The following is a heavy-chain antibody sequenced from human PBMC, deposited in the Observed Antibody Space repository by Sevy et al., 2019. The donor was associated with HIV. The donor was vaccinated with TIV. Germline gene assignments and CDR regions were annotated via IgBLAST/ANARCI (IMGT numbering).Heavy chain of an antibody. CDR1: GFTFSSHE. J-gene: IGHJ6*02. CDR2: ITRSGSSI. D-gene: IGHD2-15*01. Sequence: GGSLRLSCAASGFTFSSHEMSWVRQAPGKGLEWISYITRSGSSIYYADSVKGRFTISRDNSKNTLYLQMNSLRAEDTAVYYCAKGHEYCSGGSCYPGGMDVWGQGTTVTVSS. CDR3: AKGHEYCSGGSCYPGGMDV. V-gene: IGHV3-48*03.